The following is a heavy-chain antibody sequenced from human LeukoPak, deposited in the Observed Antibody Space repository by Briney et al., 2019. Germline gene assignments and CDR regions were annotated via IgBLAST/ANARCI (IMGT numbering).Heavy chain of an antibody. Sequence: GGSLRLSCAASGFTFTSYAIHWVRQAPGKGLQWVAFIRYDGSNKYYADSVKGRFAISRDTSKNTLYLQMNSLRAEDTAVYYCAKVGPSLVRGLIRGGARYYYNYMDVWGKGTTVTISS. D-gene: IGHD3-10*01. V-gene: IGHV3-30*02. CDR3: AKVGPSLVRGLIRGGARYYYNYMDV. CDR2: IRYDGSNK. CDR1: GFTFTSYA. J-gene: IGHJ6*03.